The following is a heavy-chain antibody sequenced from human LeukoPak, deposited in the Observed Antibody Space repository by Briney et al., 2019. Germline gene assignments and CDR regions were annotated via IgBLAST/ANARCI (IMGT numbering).Heavy chain of an antibody. CDR2: ISYDGSNK. CDR1: GFTFSSYA. J-gene: IGHJ1*01. V-gene: IGHV3-30*01. CDR3: ARPVVPAAIEYFQH. D-gene: IGHD2-2*02. Sequence: GRSLRLSCAASGFTFSSYAMHWVRQAPGKGLEWVAVISYDGSNKYYADSAKGRFTISRDNSKNTLYLQMNSLRAEDTAVYYCARPVVPAAIEYFQHWGQGTLVTVSS.